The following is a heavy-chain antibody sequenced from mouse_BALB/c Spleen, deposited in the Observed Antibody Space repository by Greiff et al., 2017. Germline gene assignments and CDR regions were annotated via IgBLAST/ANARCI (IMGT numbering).Heavy chain of an antibody. CDR2: IAPGSGST. CDR1: GYTFTSYW. D-gene: IGHD1-1*01. CDR3: ARYGDYYGSNAMDY. V-gene: IGHV1S41*01. J-gene: IGHJ4*01. Sequence: DLVKPGASVKLSCKASGYTFTSYWINWIKQRPGQGLEWIGRIAPGSGSTYYNEMFKGKATLTVDTSSSTAYIQLSSLSSEDSAVYFCARYGDYYGSNAMDYWGQGTTVTVSS.